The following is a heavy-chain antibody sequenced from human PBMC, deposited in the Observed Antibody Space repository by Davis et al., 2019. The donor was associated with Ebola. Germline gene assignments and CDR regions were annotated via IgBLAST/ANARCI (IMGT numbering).Heavy chain of an antibody. V-gene: IGHV4-61*01. J-gene: IGHJ4*02. CDR2: VYYDGYA. CDR1: GGSVNSDSHY. D-gene: IGHD1-26*01. CDR3: ARGSGTYFGDIAADY. Sequence: SETLSLTCSVSGGSVNSDSHYWTWIRQAPEEGLEWIGYVYYDGYAHYNPALKSRATISLDTSNSQYSLTLISASPADTAVYYCARGSGTYFGDIAADYWGQGALVTVSS.